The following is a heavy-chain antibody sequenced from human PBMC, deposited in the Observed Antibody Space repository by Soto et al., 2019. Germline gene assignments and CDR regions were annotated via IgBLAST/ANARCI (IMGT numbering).Heavy chain of an antibody. CDR1: GFTFSTYA. J-gene: IGHJ4*02. Sequence: PGGSLRLSCAASGFTFSTYAMSWVRQAPGKGLEWVSAISSSGGSTYYADSVKGRLTISRDNSKNTLYLQMNSLRAEDTALYYCAKDHWGSYSGQGTLVTVSS. CDR2: ISSSGGST. D-gene: IGHD3-16*01. V-gene: IGHV3-23*01. CDR3: AKDHWGSY.